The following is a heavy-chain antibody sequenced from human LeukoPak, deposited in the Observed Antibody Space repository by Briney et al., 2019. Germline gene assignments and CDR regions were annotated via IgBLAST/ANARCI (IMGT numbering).Heavy chain of an antibody. CDR3: TKDLRYSSSWSSGWFDP. V-gene: IGHV1-2*02. CDR2: IDPNSGGT. D-gene: IGHD6-13*01. CDR1: GYTFTGYY. J-gene: IGHJ5*02. Sequence: ASVKVSCKTSGYTFTGYYMHWVRQAPGQALEWMGWIDPNSGGTNYAQKFQGRVTMTRDTSISTAYMELNRLRSDDTAVYYCTKDLRYSSSWSSGWFDPWGQGTLVTVSS.